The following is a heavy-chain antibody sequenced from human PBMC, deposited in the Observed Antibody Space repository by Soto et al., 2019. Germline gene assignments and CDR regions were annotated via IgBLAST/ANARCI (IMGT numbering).Heavy chain of an antibody. CDR2: IYHSGST. CDR3: AAGGGLPRYY. CDR1: GGSISSGGYS. V-gene: IGHV4-30-2*01. J-gene: IGHJ4*02. Sequence: QLQLQESGSGLVKPSQTLSLTCAVSGGSISSGGYSWSWIRQPPGKGLEWIGYIYHSGSTYYNPSRQGRVNRSVARSKNQFSLKLSSVTAADTAVYYCAAGGGLPRYYWGQGTLVTVSS. D-gene: IGHD5-12*01.